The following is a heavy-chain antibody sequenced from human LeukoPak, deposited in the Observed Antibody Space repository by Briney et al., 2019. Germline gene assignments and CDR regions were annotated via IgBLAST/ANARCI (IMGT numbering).Heavy chain of an antibody. D-gene: IGHD3-22*01. CDR3: ARGPYDSSGYYPDY. CDR1: GGSISSYY. J-gene: IGHJ4*02. CDR2: IYYSGST. Sequence: SETLYLTCTVSGGSISSYYWSWIRQPPGKGLEWIGYIYYSGSTNYNPSLKSRVTISVDTSKNQFSLKLSSVTAADTAVYYCARGPYDSSGYYPDYWGQGTLVTVSS. V-gene: IGHV4-59*01.